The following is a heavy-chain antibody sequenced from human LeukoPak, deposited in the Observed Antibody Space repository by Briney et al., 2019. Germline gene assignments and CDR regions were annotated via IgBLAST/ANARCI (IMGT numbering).Heavy chain of an antibody. CDR2: IYYSGSN. V-gene: IGHV4-39*01. CDR3: ARHNRGEHFDY. J-gene: IGHJ4*02. CDR1: GGSISSSSYY. Sequence: SETLSLTCTVSGGSISSSSYYWGWIRQPPGKGLEWIGSIYYSGSNYYNPSLKSRVTISVDTSKNQFSLKLSSVTAADTAVYCCARHNRGEHFDYWGQGTLVTVSS. D-gene: IGHD3-10*01.